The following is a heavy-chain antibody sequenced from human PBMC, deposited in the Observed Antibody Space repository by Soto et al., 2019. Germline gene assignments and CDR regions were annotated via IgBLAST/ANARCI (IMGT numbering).Heavy chain of an antibody. CDR3: AKDWRNNYDPPFDP. CDR1: GFTFSSYA. D-gene: IGHD4-4*01. V-gene: IGHV3-23*01. CDR2: ISGSGGST. Sequence: GGSLRLSCAASGFTFSSYAMSWFRQAPGKGLEWASAISGSGGSTYYADSVKGRFTISRDNSKNTLYLQMNSLRAEDTAVYYCAKDWRNNYDPPFDPWGQGTLVTVSS. J-gene: IGHJ5*02.